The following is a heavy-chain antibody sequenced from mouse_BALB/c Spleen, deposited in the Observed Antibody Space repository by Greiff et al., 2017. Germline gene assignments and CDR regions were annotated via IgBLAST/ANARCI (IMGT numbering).Heavy chain of an antibody. CDR3: AREGYYAYAMDY. D-gene: IGHD2-1*01. CDR2: ISYSGST. V-gene: IGHV3-2*02. CDR1: GYSITSDYA. Sequence: EVKLVESGPGLVKPSQSLSLTCTVTGYSITSDYAWNWIRQFPGNKLEWMGYISYSGSTSYNPSLKSRISITRDTSKNQFFLQLNSVTTEDTATYYCAREGYYAYAMDYWGQGTSVTVSS. J-gene: IGHJ4*01.